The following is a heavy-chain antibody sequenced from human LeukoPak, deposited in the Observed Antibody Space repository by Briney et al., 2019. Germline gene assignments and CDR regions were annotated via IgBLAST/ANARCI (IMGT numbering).Heavy chain of an antibody. J-gene: IGHJ4*02. V-gene: IGHV3-23*01. CDR2: ISGSGSGL. D-gene: IGHD6-13*01. CDR1: GFTFSSYA. Sequence: GGSLRLSCVVSGFTFSSYAMGWVRQAPGKGLEWVSSISGSGSGLYYADSAKGRFTISRDNSKNTLYAQMNSLRAEDTAVYYCAKRSAPGTYYFDYWGQGTLVTVSS. CDR3: AKRSAPGTYYFDY.